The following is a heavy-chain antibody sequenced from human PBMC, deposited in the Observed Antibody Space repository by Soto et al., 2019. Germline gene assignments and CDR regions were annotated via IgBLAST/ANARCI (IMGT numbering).Heavy chain of an antibody. J-gene: IGHJ4*02. CDR3: AHLAYYYDSSGYLFDY. CDR1: GFSLSTSGVG. CDR2: IYWDDDK. D-gene: IGHD3-22*01. Sequence: QITLKESGPTLVKPTQTLTLTCTFSGFSLSTSGVGVGWIRQPPGKALEWLALIYWDDDKRYSPSLKSRLTITXXTXKXRVVLTMTNMDPVDTATYYCAHLAYYYDSSGYLFDYWGQGTLVTVSS. V-gene: IGHV2-5*02.